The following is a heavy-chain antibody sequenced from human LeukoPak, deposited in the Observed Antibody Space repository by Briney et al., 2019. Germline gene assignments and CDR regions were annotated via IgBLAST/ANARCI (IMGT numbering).Heavy chain of an antibody. Sequence: SETLSLTCGVSGGSITTTNFWSWVRQPPGGGLEWMGEISLRGRTQYNPSLKSRVNISIDESKSHLYLSLASVTAADTAVYYCSRESGPYCPFGHWGQGTLVAVTS. CDR1: GGSITTTNF. CDR2: ISLRGRT. D-gene: IGHD1-26*01. CDR3: SRESGPYCPFGH. V-gene: IGHV4-4*02. J-gene: IGHJ5*02.